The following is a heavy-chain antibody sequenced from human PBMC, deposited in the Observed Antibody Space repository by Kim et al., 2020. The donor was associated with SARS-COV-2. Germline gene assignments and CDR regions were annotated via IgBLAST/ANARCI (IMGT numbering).Heavy chain of an antibody. D-gene: IGHD1-26*01. CDR3: ARQSVGATSWFDP. V-gene: IGHV4-61*07. Sequence: YNPSLKSRVTISVDTSKNQFSLKLSSVTAADTAVYYCARQSVGATSWFDPWGQGTLVTVSS. J-gene: IGHJ5*02.